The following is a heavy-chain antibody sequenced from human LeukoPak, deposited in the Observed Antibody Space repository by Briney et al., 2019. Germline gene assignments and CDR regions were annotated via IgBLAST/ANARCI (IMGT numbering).Heavy chain of an antibody. J-gene: IGHJ6*03. CDR3: ARESIVATITDYYYMDV. V-gene: IGHV1-8*01. D-gene: IGHD5-12*01. Sequence: ASVKVSCKASGYTFTSYDINWVRQATGQGLEWMGWMNPNSGNTGYAQKFQGRVTITRSTSISTGYMELSSLRSEDTAVYYCARESIVATITDYYYMDVWGKGTTVTVSS. CDR1: GYTFTSYD. CDR2: MNPNSGNT.